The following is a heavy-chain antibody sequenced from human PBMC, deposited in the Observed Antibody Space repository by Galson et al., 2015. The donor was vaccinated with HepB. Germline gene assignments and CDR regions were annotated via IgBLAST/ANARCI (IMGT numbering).Heavy chain of an antibody. J-gene: IGHJ5*02. V-gene: IGHV7-4-1*02. CDR1: GYTFTQYA. D-gene: IGHD3-10*01. CDR2: INTNTGNP. Sequence: SVKVSCKASGYTFTQYAMNWVRQAPGQGREWMGWINTNTGNPTYAQGFTGRFAFSLDTSVSTAYLQISSLKAEDTAVYYCARSPYYGSGSYYNAWFDPWGQGTLVTVSS. CDR3: ARSPYYGSGSYYNAWFDP.